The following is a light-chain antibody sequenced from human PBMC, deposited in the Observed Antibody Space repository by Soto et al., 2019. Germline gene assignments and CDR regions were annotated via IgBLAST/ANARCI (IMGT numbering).Light chain of an antibody. J-gene: IGLJ1*01. CDR2: TVT. CDR3: CSYAGSSSYV. V-gene: IGLV2-11*01. Sequence: QSALTQPRSVSGSPGQSVTISCTGTSSDIGGYNYVSWYQQHPGKAPKLMIYTVTKRPSGVPDRFSGSKSDNTASLTISGLQADDEADYYCCSYAGSSSYVFGTGTKRTVL. CDR1: SSDIGGYNY.